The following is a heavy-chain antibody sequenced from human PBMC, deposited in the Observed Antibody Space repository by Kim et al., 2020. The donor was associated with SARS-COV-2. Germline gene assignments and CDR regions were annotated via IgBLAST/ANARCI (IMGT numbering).Heavy chain of an antibody. D-gene: IGHD2-2*01. Sequence: GGSLRLSCAASGFTFSSYWMSWVRQAPGKGLEWVANIKEDGNEKYYVDSVKGRFVISRDNAKNSLYLQMSSLRAEDTAMYYCVTSLGYCSSMKCYGIVSFDYWGQGTQVTVSS. V-gene: IGHV3-7*03. J-gene: IGHJ4*02. CDR2: IKEDGNEK. CDR3: VTSLGYCSSMKCYGIVSFDY. CDR1: GFTFSSYW.